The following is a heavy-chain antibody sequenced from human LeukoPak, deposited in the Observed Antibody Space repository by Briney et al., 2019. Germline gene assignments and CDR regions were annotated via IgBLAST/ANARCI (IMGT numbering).Heavy chain of an antibody. Sequence: GGSLRLSCAASGFTFNSYAMSWVRQAPGKGLEWVSAISGSGGSTYYADSVKGRFTISRDNSKNALYLQMNSLRAEDTAVYYCAKDAITYGSGSYKYYFDYWGQGTLVTVSS. J-gene: IGHJ4*02. CDR3: AKDAITYGSGSYKYYFDY. D-gene: IGHD3-10*01. V-gene: IGHV3-23*01. CDR2: ISGSGGST. CDR1: GFTFNSYA.